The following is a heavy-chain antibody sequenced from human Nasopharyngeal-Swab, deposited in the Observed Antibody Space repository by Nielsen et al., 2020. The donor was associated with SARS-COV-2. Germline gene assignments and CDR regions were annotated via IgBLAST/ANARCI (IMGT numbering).Heavy chain of an antibody. D-gene: IGHD2-15*01. CDR3: ARAGTKGSVDY. J-gene: IGHJ4*02. CDR2: IKQDGSEK. Sequence: GESLKIPCAASGFTFSSYWMSWVRQAPGKGLEWVANIKQDGSEKYYVDSVEGRFTVSRDNAKNSLYLQMNSLTAEDTAVYYCARAGTKGSVDYWGQGTLVTVSS. CDR1: GFTFSSYW. V-gene: IGHV3-7*04.